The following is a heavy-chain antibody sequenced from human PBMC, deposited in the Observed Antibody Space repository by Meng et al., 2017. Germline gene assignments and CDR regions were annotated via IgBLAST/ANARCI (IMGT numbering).Heavy chain of an antibody. V-gene: IGHV3-11*04. CDR3: AKSPIVVVAVTYYFDY. D-gene: IGHD2-15*01. CDR2: ISSSGSTI. J-gene: IGHJ4*02. CDR1: GFTFSDYY. Sequence: GGSLRLSCAASGFTFSDYYMGWIRQAPGKGLEWVSYISSSGSTIYYADSVKGRFTISRDNAKNSLYLQMNSLRAEDTAVYYCAKSPIVVVAVTYYFDYWGQGTLVTVSS.